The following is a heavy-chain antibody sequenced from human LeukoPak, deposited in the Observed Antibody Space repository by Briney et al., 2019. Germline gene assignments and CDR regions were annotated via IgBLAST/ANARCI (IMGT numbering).Heavy chain of an antibody. CDR3: AKPEVYYDFSRGAFDI. CDR2: IRYDGSNK. CDR1: GFTFSSYG. J-gene: IGHJ3*02. Sequence: PGGSLRLSCAASGFTFSSYGMHWVRQAPGKGLEWVAFIRYDGSNKYYADSVKGRFTISRDNSKNTLYLQMNSLRAEDTAVYYCAKPEVYYDFSRGAFDIWGQGTMVTVSS. V-gene: IGHV3-30*02. D-gene: IGHD3-22*01.